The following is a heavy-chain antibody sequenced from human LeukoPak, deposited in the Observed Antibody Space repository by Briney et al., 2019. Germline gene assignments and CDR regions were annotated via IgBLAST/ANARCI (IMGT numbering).Heavy chain of an antibody. D-gene: IGHD6-13*01. Sequence: PGGSLRLSCGASGFTFSSHAMTWVRQAPGKGLEWVSPISDSSGDTYSADSVKGRFTISRDNSKNTLYLQMNNLRAEDTAVYYCAKERSSTWYSDDAFDVWGQGTMVIVSS. J-gene: IGHJ3*01. CDR3: AKERSSTWYSDDAFDV. V-gene: IGHV3-23*01. CDR2: ISDSSGDT. CDR1: GFTFSSHA.